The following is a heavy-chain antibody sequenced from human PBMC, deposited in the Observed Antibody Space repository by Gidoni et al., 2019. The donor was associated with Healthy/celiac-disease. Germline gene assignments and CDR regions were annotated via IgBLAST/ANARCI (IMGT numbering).Heavy chain of an antibody. J-gene: IGHJ5*02. V-gene: IGHV1-3*01. CDR2: INAGNGNT. D-gene: IGHD3-16*02. CDR1: GYTFTSYA. CDR3: ARGAYELSSRSEFDP. Sequence: QVQLVQSGAEVKKPGASVKVSCKASGYTFTSYAMHCVRQAPGQRLEWMGWINAGNGNTKYSQKFQGRVTITRDTSASTAYMELSSLRSEDTAVYYCARGAYELSSRSEFDPWGQGTLVTVSS.